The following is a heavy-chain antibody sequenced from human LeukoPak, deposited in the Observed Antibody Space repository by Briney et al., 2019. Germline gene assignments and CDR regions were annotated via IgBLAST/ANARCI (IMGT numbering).Heavy chain of an antibody. CDR2: IIPIFGTA. CDR3: ARDIVVVPAANWFDP. J-gene: IGHJ5*02. D-gene: IGHD2-2*01. CDR1: GGTFSSYA. V-gene: IGHV1-69*13. Sequence: SVKVSCKASGGTFSSYAISWVRQAPGQGLEWMGGIIPIFGTANYAQKFQGRVTITADGSTSTAYMELSSLRSDDTAVCYCARDIVVVPAANWFDPWGQGTLVTVSS.